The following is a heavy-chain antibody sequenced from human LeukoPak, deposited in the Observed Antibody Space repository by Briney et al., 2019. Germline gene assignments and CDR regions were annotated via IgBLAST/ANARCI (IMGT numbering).Heavy chain of an antibody. V-gene: IGHV3-33*01. CDR1: GFTFRNYG. Sequence: GGSLRLSCAASGFTFRNYGMHWVRQAPGKGLEWVSVIWYDGSNEYYADSVKGRFTISRDNSKSTLYLQMNSLRAEDTAVYYCARVEGRFYGSGSYRGFDYWGQGTLVTVSS. CDR2: IWYDGSNE. D-gene: IGHD3-10*01. J-gene: IGHJ4*02. CDR3: ARVEGRFYGSGSYRGFDY.